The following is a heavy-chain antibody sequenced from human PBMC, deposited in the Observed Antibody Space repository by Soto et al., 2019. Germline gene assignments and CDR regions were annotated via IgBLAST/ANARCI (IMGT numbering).Heavy chain of an antibody. J-gene: IGHJ3*02. Sequence: GGSLRLSCAASGFTFSSYAMSWVRQAPGKGLEWVSGISGSGGSTYYVDSVKGRFTISRDNSKNTLYLQMNNLRAEDTAVYYCAKDFGYNYGYDAFDIWGQGTMVTVSS. V-gene: IGHV3-23*01. CDR1: GFTFSSYA. CDR3: AKDFGYNYGYDAFDI. CDR2: ISGSGGST. D-gene: IGHD5-18*01.